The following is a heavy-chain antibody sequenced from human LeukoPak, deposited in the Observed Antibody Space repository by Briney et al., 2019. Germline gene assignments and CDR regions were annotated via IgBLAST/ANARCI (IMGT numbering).Heavy chain of an antibody. Sequence: TGGSLRLSCAASGFTFSSYGMHWIRQAPGKGLEWVAFIRYDGSNKYYADSVKGRFTISRDNSKNTLYLQMNSLRAEDTAVYYCAKDTTPPNAGFGPWGQGTLVTVSS. V-gene: IGHV3-30*02. D-gene: IGHD1-1*01. J-gene: IGHJ5*02. CDR3: AKDTTPPNAGFGP. CDR1: GFTFSSYG. CDR2: IRYDGSNK.